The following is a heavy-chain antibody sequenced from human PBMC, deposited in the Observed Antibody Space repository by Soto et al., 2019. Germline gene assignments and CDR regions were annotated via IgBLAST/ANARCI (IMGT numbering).Heavy chain of an antibody. CDR2: LSYTGST. V-gene: IGHV4-30-4*01. CDR1: GGPVRDAYSY. Sequence: QVLLQESGPQLVNPSQPLSLTCTVSGGPVRDAYSYWTWIRQPPGKGLEWMGYLSYTGSTYYNPSLRNRASISVDESSNHLYLRLSSVTAADTAGYYCARELEGGVFDIWGRGTLVTVSS. CDR3: ARELEGGVFDI. D-gene: IGHD2-8*02. J-gene: IGHJ3*02.